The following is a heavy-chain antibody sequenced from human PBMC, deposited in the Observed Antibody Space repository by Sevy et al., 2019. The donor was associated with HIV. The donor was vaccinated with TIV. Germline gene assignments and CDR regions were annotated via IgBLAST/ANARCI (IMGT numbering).Heavy chain of an antibody. J-gene: IGHJ6*02. CDR1: GFNFSSYA. D-gene: IGHD3-10*01. CDR2: ISYAGSSK. V-gene: IGHV3-30*18. CDR3: AKNRLPGGSYFSRHGLDV. Sequence: GGSLRLSCAASGFNFSSYAMHWVRQAPGKGLEWVAVISYAGSSKYYGDSVKGRFTISRDNSKNTLFLQIDSLRAEDTAVYYCAKNRLPGGSYFSRHGLDVWGRGTTVTVSS.